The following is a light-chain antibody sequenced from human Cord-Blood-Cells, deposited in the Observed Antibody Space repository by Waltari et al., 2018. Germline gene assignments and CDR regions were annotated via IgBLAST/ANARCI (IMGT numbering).Light chain of an antibody. CDR3: CSYAGSSTWV. J-gene: IGLJ3*02. V-gene: IGLV2-23*01. Sequence: QSALTQPAPVSGSPGQSLTISCTGTSSDVGSYTLVSWYQQHPGKAPKLMIYEGSKRPSGVSNRFSGSKSGNTASLTISGLQAEDEADYYCCSYAGSSTWVFGGGTKLTVL. CDR1: SSDVGSYTL. CDR2: EGS.